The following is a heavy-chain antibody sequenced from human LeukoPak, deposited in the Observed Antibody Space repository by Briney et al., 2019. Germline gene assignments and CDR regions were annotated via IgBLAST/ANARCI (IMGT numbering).Heavy chain of an antibody. CDR3: ARRGYCSSTSCYGYFDY. V-gene: IGHV5-51*01. J-gene: IGHJ4*02. D-gene: IGHD2-2*01. Sequence: GESLKISCKGSGYSFTSCWIGGVRQMPGKGLGWMGIIYPGDSDTRYSPSFQGQVTISADKSISPAYLQWSSLKASDTAMYYCARRGYCSSTSCYGYFDYWGQGTLVTVSS. CDR1: GYSFTSCW. CDR2: IYPGDSDT.